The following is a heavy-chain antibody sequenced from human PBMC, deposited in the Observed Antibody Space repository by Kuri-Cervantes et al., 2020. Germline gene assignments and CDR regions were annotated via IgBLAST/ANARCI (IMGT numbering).Heavy chain of an antibody. CDR1: GFTFSSYA. CDR3: ARDLSGCDERAVADAFDI. J-gene: IGHJ3*02. CDR2: ISYDGSNK. D-gene: IGHD5-12*01. V-gene: IGHV3-30-3*01. Sequence: GESLKISCAASGFTFSSYAMHWVRQAPGKGLEWVAVISYDGSNKYYADSVKGRFTISRDNSKNTLYLQMNSLRAEDTAVYYCARDLSGCDERAVADAFDIWGQGTMVTVSS.